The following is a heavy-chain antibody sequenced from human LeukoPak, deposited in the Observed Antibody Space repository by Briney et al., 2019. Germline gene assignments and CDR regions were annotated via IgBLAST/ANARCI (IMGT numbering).Heavy chain of an antibody. J-gene: IGHJ4*02. V-gene: IGHV1-18*01. Sequence: ASVTVSFKSSGYRFINYGISWVRQAGGQGLEWMACICGFMDDSNYARKFEGRVTLTKGTFKSKAYMEVRSTRSDATTVYYCVRDERRAHSGSVGYFDYWGQGNRVTVSS. CDR3: VRDERRAHSGSVGYFDY. D-gene: IGHD6-13*01. CDR1: GYRFINYG. CDR2: ICGFMDDS.